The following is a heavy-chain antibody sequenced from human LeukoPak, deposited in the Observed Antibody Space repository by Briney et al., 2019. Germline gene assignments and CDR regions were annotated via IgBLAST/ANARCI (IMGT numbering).Heavy chain of an antibody. J-gene: IGHJ4*02. Sequence: SETLSLTCTVSGGSISSGSYYWSWIRQPAGKGLVWIGRVYTSGSTNYSPSLKSRVTISIDTSKNQFSLKLSSVTAADTAVYYCARAYTGYDWLDYWGQGTLVTVSS. CDR3: ARAYTGYDWLDY. D-gene: IGHD5-12*01. CDR1: GGSISSGSYY. CDR2: VYTSGST. V-gene: IGHV4-61*02.